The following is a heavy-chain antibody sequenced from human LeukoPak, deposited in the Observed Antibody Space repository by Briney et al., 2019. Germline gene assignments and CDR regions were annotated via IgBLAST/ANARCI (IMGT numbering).Heavy chain of an antibody. CDR1: GGTFSSYA. V-gene: IGHV1-69*13. Sequence: ASVKVSCKASGGTFSSYAISWVRQAPGQGLEWMGGIIPIFGTANYAQKFQGRVTITADESTSTAYMELSSLRSEDTAVYYCARDQERTDSSGYLLYNWFDPWGQGTLVTVSS. CDR2: IIPIFGTA. J-gene: IGHJ5*02. D-gene: IGHD3-22*01. CDR3: ARDQERTDSSGYLLYNWFDP.